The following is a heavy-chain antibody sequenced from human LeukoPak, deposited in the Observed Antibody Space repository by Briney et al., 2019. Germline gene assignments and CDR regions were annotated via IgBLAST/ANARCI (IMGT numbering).Heavy chain of an antibody. CDR2: ISSSANYI. Sequence: PGGSLRLSCAASGLTFSSYRMNWVRQARAKGLEWVSSISSSANYIYYADSVKGRFTISRDNAKNSLYLQMNSLRAEDTAVYYCARSGGGMDDYWGQGTLVTVSS. CDR1: GLTFSSYR. D-gene: IGHD3-16*01. V-gene: IGHV3-21*01. J-gene: IGHJ4*02. CDR3: ARSGGGMDDY.